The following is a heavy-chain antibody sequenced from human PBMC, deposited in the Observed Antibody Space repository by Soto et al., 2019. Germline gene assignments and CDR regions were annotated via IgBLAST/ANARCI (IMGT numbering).Heavy chain of an antibody. V-gene: IGHV4-31*03. CDR3: ARGPPFLTYYYDSSGYSYYFDY. CDR2: IYYSGST. CDR1: GGSISSGGYY. J-gene: IGHJ4*02. Sequence: SEILSLTCTVSGGSISSGGYYWSWIRQHPGKGLEWIGYIYYSGSTYYNPSLKSRVTRSVGTSKNQFSLKLSSVTAADTAVYYCARGPPFLTYYYDSSGYSYYFDYWGQGTLVTVSS. D-gene: IGHD3-22*01.